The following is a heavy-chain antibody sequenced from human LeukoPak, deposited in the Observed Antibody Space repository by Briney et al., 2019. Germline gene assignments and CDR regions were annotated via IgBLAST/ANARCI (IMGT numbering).Heavy chain of an antibody. J-gene: IGHJ6*02. CDR3: AREIGKGLIPYVPAVSEVYYYYYGMDV. Sequence: GASVKVSCKASGYTFTGYYMHWVRQAPGQGLEWMGWINPNSGGTNYAQKFQGRVTMTRDTSISTAYMELSRLRSDDTAVYYCAREIGKGLIPYVPAVSEVYYYYYGMDVWGQGTTVTVSS. CDR2: INPNSGGT. D-gene: IGHD2-2*01. V-gene: IGHV1-2*02. CDR1: GYTFTGYY.